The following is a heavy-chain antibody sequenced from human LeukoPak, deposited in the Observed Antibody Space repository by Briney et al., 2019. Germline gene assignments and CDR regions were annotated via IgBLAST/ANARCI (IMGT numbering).Heavy chain of an antibody. Sequence: SETLSLTCTVSGGSISSGGYYWSWIRQHPGKGLEWIGYIYYSGSTNYNPSLKSRVTISVDTSKNQFSLKLSSVTAADTAVYYCARYDSSGYYVGTSDAFDIWGQGTMVTVSS. D-gene: IGHD3-22*01. CDR3: ARYDSSGYYVGTSDAFDI. CDR2: IYYSGST. V-gene: IGHV4-61*08. CDR1: GGSISSGGYY. J-gene: IGHJ3*02.